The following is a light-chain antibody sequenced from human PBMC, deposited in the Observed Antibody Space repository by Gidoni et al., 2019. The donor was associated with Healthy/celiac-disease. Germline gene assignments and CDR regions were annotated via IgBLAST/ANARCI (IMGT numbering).Light chain of an antibody. CDR2: WAS. Sequence: DIVMTQSTDSLAVSLGERATINCKSSQSVLYSSNNKNYLAWYQQKPGQPPKLLIYWASTRESGVPDRFSGSGSGTDFTLTIISLQAEDVAVYYCQQYYSTPPTFVQGTKVEIK. CDR3: QQYYSTPPT. CDR1: QSVLYSSNNKNY. V-gene: IGKV4-1*01. J-gene: IGKJ1*01.